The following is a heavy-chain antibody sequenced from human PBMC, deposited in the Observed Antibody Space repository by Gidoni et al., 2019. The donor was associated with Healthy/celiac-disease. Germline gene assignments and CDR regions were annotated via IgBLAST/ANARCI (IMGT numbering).Heavy chain of an antibody. CDR2: INRSGST. CDR3: ARGRKRGNDSSGYYHPVGY. J-gene: IGHJ4*02. D-gene: IGHD3-22*01. V-gene: IGHV4-34*01. Sequence: QVQLQQWGAGLLKPSETLSLTCAVYGGSFSGYYWSWIRPPPGQGLEWIGEINRSGSTNYNPSLKSRVTISVDTSKNQFSLKLSSVTAADTAVYYCARGRKRGNDSSGYYHPVGYWGQGTLVTVSS. CDR1: GGSFSGYY.